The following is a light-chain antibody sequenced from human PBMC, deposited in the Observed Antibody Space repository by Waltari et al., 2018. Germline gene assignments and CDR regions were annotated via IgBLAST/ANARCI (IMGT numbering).Light chain of an antibody. Sequence: SYVLTQPPSVSVAPGKTATITCGGHHIGGQSVHWYQQKPGQAPVLVIDYDTDRPSGIPERFAGSNSGNTATLTITRAEAGDEADYYCQVWDSSSDQGVFGPGTKVTVL. J-gene: IGLJ1*01. CDR3: QVWDSSSDQGV. V-gene: IGLV3-21*04. CDR2: YDT. CDR1: HIGGQS.